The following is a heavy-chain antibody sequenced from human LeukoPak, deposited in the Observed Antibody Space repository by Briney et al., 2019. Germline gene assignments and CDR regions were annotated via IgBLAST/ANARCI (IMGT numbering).Heavy chain of an antibody. Sequence: SETLSLTYTVSGGSVSSGSYYWIWLPPPTGKGLEWIGYISYSRSTNHNPSLKSRVTISVDTSKNQFSLKLISVTAADTAVYYCATYYKRSWTVLFQHWGQGTLVTVSS. J-gene: IGHJ1*01. D-gene: IGHD3-10*01. V-gene: IGHV4-61*01. CDR2: ISYSRST. CDR3: ATYYKRSWTVLFQH. CDR1: GGSVSSGSYY.